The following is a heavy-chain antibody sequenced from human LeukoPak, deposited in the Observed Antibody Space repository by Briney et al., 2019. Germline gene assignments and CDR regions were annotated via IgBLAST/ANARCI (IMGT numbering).Heavy chain of an antibody. D-gene: IGHD5-24*01. CDR1: GGSISSSSYY. V-gene: IGHV4-39*07. CDR2: IYYSGST. CDR3: ARAQMATITMPFDY. J-gene: IGHJ4*02. Sequence: SSETLSLTCTVSGGSISSSSYYWGWIRQPPGKGLEWIGSIYYSGSTYYNPSLKSRVTISVDASKNQFSLKLSSVTAADTAVYYCARAQMATITMPFDYWGQGTLVTVSS.